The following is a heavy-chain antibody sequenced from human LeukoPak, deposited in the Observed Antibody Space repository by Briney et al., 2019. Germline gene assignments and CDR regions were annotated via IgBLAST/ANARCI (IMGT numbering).Heavy chain of an antibody. CDR3: AKGCSSWYGCFDY. Sequence: ASVKVSCKASGYTFTYYYMHWVRQAPGQGLEWMGWINPNSGGTNYAQKFQGRVTMTRDTSISTAYMELSRLRSDDTAVYYCAKGCSSWYGCFDYWGQGTLVTVSS. D-gene: IGHD6-13*01. J-gene: IGHJ4*02. V-gene: IGHV1-2*02. CDR2: INPNSGGT. CDR1: GYTFTYYY.